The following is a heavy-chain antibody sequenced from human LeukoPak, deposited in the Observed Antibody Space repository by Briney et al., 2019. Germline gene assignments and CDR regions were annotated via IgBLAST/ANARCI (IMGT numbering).Heavy chain of an antibody. Sequence: GGSLRLSCAASGFTFSSYSMNWVRQAPGKGLEWVSSISSSSSYIYYADSVKGRLTISRDNAKNSLYLQMNSLRAEDTAVYYCARDPRGYSYGYAGMDVWGQGTTVTVSS. D-gene: IGHD5-18*01. CDR3: ARDPRGYSYGYAGMDV. CDR2: ISSSSSYI. V-gene: IGHV3-21*01. J-gene: IGHJ6*02. CDR1: GFTFSSYS.